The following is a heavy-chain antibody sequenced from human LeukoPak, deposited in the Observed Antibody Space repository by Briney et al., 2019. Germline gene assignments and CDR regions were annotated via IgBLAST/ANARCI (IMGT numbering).Heavy chain of an antibody. D-gene: IGHD6-13*01. CDR2: IYSGGST. CDR3: ARDGASSSWDRPYYGMDV. CDR1: GFTVSSNY. J-gene: IGHJ6*02. V-gene: IGHV3-53*01. Sequence: GGSLRLSCAASGFTVSSNYMNWVRQAPGKGLEWVSVIYSGGSTYYADSVKGRFTIFRDNSKNTLYLQMNSLRAEDTAVYYCARDGASSSWDRPYYGMDVWGQGTTVTVSS.